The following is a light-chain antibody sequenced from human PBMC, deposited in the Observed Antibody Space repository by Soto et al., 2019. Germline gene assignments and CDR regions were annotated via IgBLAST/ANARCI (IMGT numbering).Light chain of an antibody. CDR3: QQSSTTQVT. Sequence: DIQMTQSPSSLSASVGDRVTITCRASQSIKSYLNWYQQKAGKAPKLLIYGATNLQSGVPLRFSGSGSGTDFTLTIGSLQPEDFATYYCQQSSTTQVTFGQGTNVEIK. J-gene: IGKJ1*01. CDR1: QSIKSY. V-gene: IGKV1-39*01. CDR2: GAT.